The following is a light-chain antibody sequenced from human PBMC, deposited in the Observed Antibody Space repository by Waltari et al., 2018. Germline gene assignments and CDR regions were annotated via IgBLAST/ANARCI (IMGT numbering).Light chain of an antibody. Sequence: EIVLTQSPGTLSLSPGERANLSCRASESVSKYLAWYQQRPGQAPRLLIYAASNRATGIPDRFSGSGSGTDFSLTISRLEPEDFAVYYCQMYVRLPVTFGQGTKVEIK. J-gene: IGKJ1*01. V-gene: IGKV3-20*01. CDR3: QMYVRLPVT. CDR1: ESVSKY. CDR2: AAS.